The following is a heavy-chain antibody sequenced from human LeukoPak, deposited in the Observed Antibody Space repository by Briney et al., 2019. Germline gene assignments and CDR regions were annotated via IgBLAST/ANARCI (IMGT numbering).Heavy chain of an antibody. CDR2: ISSSSSYI. V-gene: IGHV3-21*01. D-gene: IGHD3-9*01. J-gene: IGHJ5*02. CDR3: ARGYFYDILTGYEHNNWFDP. Sequence: KPGGSLRLSCAASGFTFSSYSMNWVRQAPGKGLEWVSSISSSSSYIYYADSVKGRFIISRDNAKNSLYLQMNSLRAEDTAVYYCARGYFYDILTGYEHNNWFDPWGQGTLVTVSS. CDR1: GFTFSSYS.